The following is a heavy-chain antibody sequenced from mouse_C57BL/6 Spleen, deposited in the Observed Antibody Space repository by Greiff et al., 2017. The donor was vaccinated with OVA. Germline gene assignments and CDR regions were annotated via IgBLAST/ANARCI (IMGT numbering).Heavy chain of an antibody. CDR2: INPSNGGT. CDR3: ARGDGYYGYFDV. Sequence: VQLQQPRTELVKPGASVKLSCKASGYTFTSYWMHWVKQRPGQGLEWIGNINPSNGGTNYNEKFKSKATLTVDKSSSTAYMQLSSLTSEDSAVYYCARGDGYYGYFDVWGTGTTVTVSS. J-gene: IGHJ1*03. CDR1: GYTFTSYW. D-gene: IGHD2-3*01. V-gene: IGHV1-53*01.